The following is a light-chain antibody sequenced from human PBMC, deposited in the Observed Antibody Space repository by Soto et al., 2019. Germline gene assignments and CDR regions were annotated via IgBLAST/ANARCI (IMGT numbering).Light chain of an antibody. Sequence: EIVLTQSPATLSLSPGERATLSCRASQSVSTYLAWYQQKPGQAPRLLIYDASNRATGIPARFSGSGSGTDFTLNISILEPEDFAVYYCQQRSTLPRTFGQGTNVEIK. CDR2: DAS. V-gene: IGKV3-11*01. CDR3: QQRSTLPRT. J-gene: IGKJ1*01. CDR1: QSVSTY.